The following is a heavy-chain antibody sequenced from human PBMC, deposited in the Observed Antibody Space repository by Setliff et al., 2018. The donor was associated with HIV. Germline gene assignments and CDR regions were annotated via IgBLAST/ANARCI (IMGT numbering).Heavy chain of an antibody. D-gene: IGHD3-3*01. CDR1: GGSISSSSYY. J-gene: IGHJ4*02. CDR2: IHYSGST. V-gene: IGHV4-39*07. Sequence: PSETLSLTCTVSGGSISSSSYYWGWIRQPPGKGLEWIATIHYSGSTYYNPSLKSRVTISVDTSKNQFSLKLSSVTAADTAVYYCARAPITIFGVIIIPVYFDYWGQGTLVTVSS. CDR3: ARAPITIFGVIIIPVYFDY.